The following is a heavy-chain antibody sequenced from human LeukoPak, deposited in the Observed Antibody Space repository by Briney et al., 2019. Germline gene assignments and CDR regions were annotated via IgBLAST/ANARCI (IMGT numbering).Heavy chain of an antibody. CDR1: GLTISNYW. CDR3: AIGGSGASFDY. V-gene: IGHV3-7*01. D-gene: IGHD6-19*01. J-gene: IGHJ4*02. CDR2: IEQDGNGK. Sequence: GGSLRLSCAVSGLTISNYWMEWVSQAPGKGLEWVAKIEQDGNGKEYVDSVKGRFTISRDKSKNSLHLQMNSLRAEDTAVYYCAIGGSGASFDYWGQGTLVTVSS.